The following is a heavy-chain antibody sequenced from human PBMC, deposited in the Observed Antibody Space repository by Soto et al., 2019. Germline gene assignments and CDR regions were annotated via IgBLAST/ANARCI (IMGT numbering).Heavy chain of an antibody. Sequence: QVQLVQSGAEVKKPGASVKVSCKTSGYTFTSYHIIWVRQAPGQGLEWMGWISAYNTNTNYAQKFQGRVTMTTDTLTSTAYMELRSLRSDDTDVYYCARDTPPTDYWGQGTLVTVSS. J-gene: IGHJ4*02. CDR2: ISAYNTNT. CDR1: GYTFTSYH. CDR3: ARDTPPTDY. V-gene: IGHV1-18*01.